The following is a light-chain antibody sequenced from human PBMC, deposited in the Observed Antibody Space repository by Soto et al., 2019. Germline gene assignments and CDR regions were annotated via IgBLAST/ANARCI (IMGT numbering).Light chain of an antibody. V-gene: IGKV3-20*01. Sequence: EIVMTQSPGTLSFSPGERATLSCRASQSVSSRLAWYQQKPGQAPRLLIYGTSSRATGIPDRFSGSGSGTEFTLTISRLEPEDFAVYYCQQYGNSPITFGQGTRLEIK. CDR2: GTS. CDR1: QSVSSR. CDR3: QQYGNSPIT. J-gene: IGKJ5*01.